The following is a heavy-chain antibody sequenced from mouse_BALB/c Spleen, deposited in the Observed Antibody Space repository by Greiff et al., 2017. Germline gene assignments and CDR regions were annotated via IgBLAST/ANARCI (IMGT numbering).Heavy chain of an antibody. CDR1: GFAFSSYD. CDR2: ISSGGGST. Sequence: EVKVVESGGGLVKPGGSLKLSCAASGFAFSSYDMSWVRQTPEKRLEWVAYISSGGGSTYYPDTVKGRFTISRDNAKNTLYLQMSSLKSEDTAMYYCARLGYFDYWGQGTTLTVSS. CDR3: ARLGYFDY. D-gene: IGHD4-1*01. V-gene: IGHV5-12-1*01. J-gene: IGHJ2*01.